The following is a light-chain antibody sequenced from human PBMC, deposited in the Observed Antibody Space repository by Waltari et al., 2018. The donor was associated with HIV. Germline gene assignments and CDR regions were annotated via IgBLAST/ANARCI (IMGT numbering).Light chain of an antibody. CDR2: EVT. V-gene: IGLV2-8*01. CDR1: SSDVGGYNY. Sequence: QSALTQPPSASGSPGQSVTISCTGSSSDVGGYNYVSWYQQHPGKAPKLIIYEVTSQPSGVPDRFSGSQSGNSASLTVSGLQAEDEADYYCSSYPGSFPWVFGGGTKLTVL. CDR3: SSYPGSFPWV. J-gene: IGLJ3*02.